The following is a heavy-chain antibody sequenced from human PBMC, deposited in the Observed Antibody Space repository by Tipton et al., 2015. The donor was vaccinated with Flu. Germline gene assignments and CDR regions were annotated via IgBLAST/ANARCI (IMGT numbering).Heavy chain of an antibody. V-gene: IGHV1-2*02. Sequence: QSGPEVKKPGASVKVSCKASGYTFTGYYMHWVRQAPGQGLEWMGWINPNSGGTNYAQKFQGRVTMTRDTSISTAYMELSRLRSDDTAVYYCARDLGGHSSGWKGPFDYWGQGTLVTVSS. CDR1: GYTFTGYY. D-gene: IGHD6-19*01. CDR3: ARDLGGHSSGWKGPFDY. J-gene: IGHJ4*02. CDR2: INPNSGGT.